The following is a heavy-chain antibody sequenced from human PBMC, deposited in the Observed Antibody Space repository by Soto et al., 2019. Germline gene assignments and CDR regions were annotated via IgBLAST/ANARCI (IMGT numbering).Heavy chain of an antibody. CDR1: GGTFTNYA. J-gene: IGHJ6*02. Sequence: SVKVSCKASGGTFTNYAISWVRQAPGQGLEWMGGIIPLTHTPNYAQKFQGRVTISADESTNTAYVELSSLRSDDTAVYYCARDPRSNPGPFYYYGMDVWGQGTTVTVSS. CDR2: IIPLTHTP. V-gene: IGHV1-69*13. CDR3: ARDPRSNPGPFYYYGMDV.